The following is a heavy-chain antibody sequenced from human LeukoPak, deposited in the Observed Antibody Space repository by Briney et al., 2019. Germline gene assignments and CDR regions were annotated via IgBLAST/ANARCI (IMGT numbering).Heavy chain of an antibody. Sequence: GESLKISCKGSGYSFTTYYIGWVRQMLGRGLEWLGIIYPGDSEARYSPSFQGQVTISADKSISTAYLQWSSLKASHTAMYYCARPDGYHSFDYWGQGTLVTVSS. V-gene: IGHV5-51*01. CDR1: GYSFTTYY. D-gene: IGHD5-24*01. CDR2: IYPGDSEA. CDR3: ARPDGYHSFDY. J-gene: IGHJ4*02.